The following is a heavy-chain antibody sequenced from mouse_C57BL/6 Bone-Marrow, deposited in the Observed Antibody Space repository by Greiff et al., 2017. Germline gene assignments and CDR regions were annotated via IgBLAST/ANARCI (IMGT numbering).Heavy chain of an antibody. D-gene: IGHD1-1*01. Sequence: VQLQQSGAELVRPGASVKLSCTASGFNIKDDYMHWVKQRPEQGLEWIGWIDPENGDTEYASKFQGKATITADTSSHTAYLQLSSLTSEDTAVYYCTKGTTVVVGYWGQGTTLTVSS. CDR2: IDPENGDT. V-gene: IGHV14-4*01. J-gene: IGHJ2*01. CDR3: TKGTTVVVGY. CDR1: GFNIKDDY.